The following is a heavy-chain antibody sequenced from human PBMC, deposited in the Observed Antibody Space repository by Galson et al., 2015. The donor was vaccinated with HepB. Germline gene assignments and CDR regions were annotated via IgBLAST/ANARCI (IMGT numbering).Heavy chain of an antibody. V-gene: IGHV5-10-1*01. J-gene: IGHJ2*01. D-gene: IGHD3-22*01. Sequence: QSGAEVKKPGESLRISCKGSGYSFTSYWISWVRQMPGKVLEWMGRIDPSDSYTNYSPSFQGHVTISADKSISTAYLQWSSLKDSDTAMYYCACHCEDYYGSSAPVLYWYFDLWGRCTLVTVAS. CDR3: ACHCEDYYGSSAPVLYWYFDL. CDR1: GYSFTSYW. CDR2: IDPSDSYT.